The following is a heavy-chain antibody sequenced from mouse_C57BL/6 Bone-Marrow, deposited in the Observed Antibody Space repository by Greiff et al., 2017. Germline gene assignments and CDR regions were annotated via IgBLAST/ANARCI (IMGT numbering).Heavy chain of an antibody. J-gene: IGHJ2*01. CDR2: IAPNSGGT. V-gene: IGHV1-72*01. Sequence: VQLQQPGAELVKPGASVKLSCKASGYTFTSYWMHWVKQRPGRGLEWIGRIAPNSGGTNYNEKFKSKATLTVDKPSSTPYMQLSSLTSEYSAVYDCARKGELTGYFAYWGQGATLTVSA. CDR1: GYTFTSYW. D-gene: IGHD4-1*01. CDR3: ARKGELTGYFAY.